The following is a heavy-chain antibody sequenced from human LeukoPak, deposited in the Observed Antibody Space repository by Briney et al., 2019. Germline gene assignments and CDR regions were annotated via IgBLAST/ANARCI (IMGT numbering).Heavy chain of an antibody. Sequence: SETLSLTCIVSGGSISSSSYYWGWIRQPPGKGLEWIGSIYYSGSTYYNPSLKSRVTISVDTSKNQFSLKLSSVTAAGTAVYYCARKRGSYYDFWSGYDDYYYYYYMDVWGKGTTVTVSS. CDR2: IYYSGST. J-gene: IGHJ6*03. CDR3: ARKRGSYYDFWSGYDDYYYYYYMDV. CDR1: GGSISSSSYY. V-gene: IGHV4-39*01. D-gene: IGHD3-3*01.